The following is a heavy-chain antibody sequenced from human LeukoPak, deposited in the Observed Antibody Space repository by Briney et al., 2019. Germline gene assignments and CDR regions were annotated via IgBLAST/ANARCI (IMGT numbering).Heavy chain of an antibody. CDR2: IGSSSSTI. V-gene: IGHV3-48*01. J-gene: IGHJ5*02. D-gene: IGHD3-22*01. CDR1: GFTFSSYS. CDR3: ASSTYYYDSSGYLNWFDP. Sequence: GGSLRLSCAASGFTFSSYSMNWVRQAPGKGLEWISYIGSSSSTIYYADSVKGRFTISRDNAKNSLYLQMNSLRAEDTAVYYCASSTYYYDSSGYLNWFDPWGQGTLVTVSS.